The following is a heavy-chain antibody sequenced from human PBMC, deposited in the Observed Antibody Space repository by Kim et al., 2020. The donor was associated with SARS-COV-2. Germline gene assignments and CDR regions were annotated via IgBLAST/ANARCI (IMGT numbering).Heavy chain of an antibody. Sequence: ADSGKGRFTISRDNSKNMVFLQMDSLRADDTGIYYCAKARQLVARENWFDHWGQGTLVTVSS. V-gene: IGHV3-23*01. CDR3: AKARQLVARENWFDH. J-gene: IGHJ5*02. D-gene: IGHD1-1*01.